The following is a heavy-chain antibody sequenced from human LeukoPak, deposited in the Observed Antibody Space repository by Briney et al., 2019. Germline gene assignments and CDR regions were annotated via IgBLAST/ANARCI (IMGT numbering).Heavy chain of an antibody. D-gene: IGHD6-19*01. CDR1: GGSFSGYY. CDR2: INHTGST. CDR3: ASSSSGWYRALGY. Sequence: SETLSLTCAVYGGSFSGYYWSWIRQPPGKGLEWIGEINHTGSTSYNPSLKSRVTISVDTSKNQFSLKLSSVTAADTAVYYCASSSSGWYRALGYWGQGTLVTVSS. J-gene: IGHJ4*02. V-gene: IGHV4-34*01.